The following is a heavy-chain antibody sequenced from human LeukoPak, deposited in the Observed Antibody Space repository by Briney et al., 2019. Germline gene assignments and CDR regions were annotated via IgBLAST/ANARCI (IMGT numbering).Heavy chain of an antibody. CDR3: ARLSGYSSGPLDY. Sequence: ETLSLTCTVSGGAISSSNYYWGWIRQPPGEGLEWIGTIYYSGSTYYNPSLKSRVTISVDTSKNQFSLRLSSVTAADTAVYYCARLSGYSSGPLDYWGQGTLVTVSS. J-gene: IGHJ4*02. V-gene: IGHV4-39*01. CDR2: IYYSGST. D-gene: IGHD6-19*01. CDR1: GGAISSSNYY.